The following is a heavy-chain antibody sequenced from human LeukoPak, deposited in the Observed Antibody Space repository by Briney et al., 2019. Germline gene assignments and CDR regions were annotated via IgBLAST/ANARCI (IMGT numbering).Heavy chain of an antibody. V-gene: IGHV3-9*01. Sequence: PGGSLRLSCAASGFTFDDYAMHWVRQAPGKGLEWVSGISWNSGSIGYADSVKGRFTISRDNAKNSLYLQMNSLRAEVTALYYCAKGDGYKMGSDFDYWGQGTLVTVSS. CDR2: ISWNSGSI. D-gene: IGHD5-24*01. J-gene: IGHJ4*02. CDR1: GFTFDDYA. CDR3: AKGDGYKMGSDFDY.